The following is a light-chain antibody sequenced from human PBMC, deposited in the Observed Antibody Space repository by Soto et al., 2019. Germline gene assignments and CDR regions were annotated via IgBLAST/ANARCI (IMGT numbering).Light chain of an antibody. V-gene: IGKV3-11*01. CDR2: GSS. CDR3: QQRTNGPPLFT. CDR1: HTVGSY. Sequence: EIVLTQSPATLSLSPGERATLSCKSSHTVGSYLAWYQHKPGQAPRLLIYGSSNRATGIPARFSGSGSGTDFSLTSSSLETEDFAVYYCQQRTNGPPLFTFGPGTKVEIK. J-gene: IGKJ3*01.